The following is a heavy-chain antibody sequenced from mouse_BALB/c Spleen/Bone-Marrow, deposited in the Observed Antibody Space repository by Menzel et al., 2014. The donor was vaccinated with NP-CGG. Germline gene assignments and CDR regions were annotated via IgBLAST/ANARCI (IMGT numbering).Heavy chain of an antibody. J-gene: IGHJ2*01. Sequence: QVQLQQPAAELARPGASVKMSCKASGYTFTSNTIQWVKPRPGQGLEWIGYINPTGGYTDYNQKFKDKTTLTADKSSSTAYMQLSSLTSEDSAVYYCAREATYYAYFDYWGQGTILTVSS. CDR2: INPTGGYT. CDR1: GYTFTSNT. CDR3: AREATYYAYFDY. V-gene: IGHV1-4*02. D-gene: IGHD1-1*01.